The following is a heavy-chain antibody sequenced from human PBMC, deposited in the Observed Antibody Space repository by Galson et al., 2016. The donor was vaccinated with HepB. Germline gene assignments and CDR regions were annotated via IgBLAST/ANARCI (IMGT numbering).Heavy chain of an antibody. D-gene: IGHD2-2*01. CDR2: ISGIGGGT. CDR1: GFTFSSYP. CDR3: AKAERPAAFFKWRNYYYMDV. Sequence: SLRLSCAVSGFTFSSYPMNWVRQAPGKGLDWVSSISGIGGGTSYAGSVKGRFTISRDISKNTLYLQMNSLSVDDTAVYYCAKAERPAAFFKWRNYYYMDVWGKGTTVIVSS. V-gene: IGHV3-23*01. J-gene: IGHJ6*03.